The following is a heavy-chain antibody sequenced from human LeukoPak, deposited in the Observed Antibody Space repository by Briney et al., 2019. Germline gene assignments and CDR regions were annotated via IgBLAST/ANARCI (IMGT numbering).Heavy chain of an antibody. V-gene: IGHV3-15*01. CDR2: IKSKTDGGTT. CDR1: GFTFSNAW. CDR3: TTRCSGGSCYSEDAFDI. Sequence: GGSLRLSCAASGFTFSNAWMSWVRQAPGKGLEWVGGIKSKTDGGTTDYAAPVKGRFTISRDDSKNTLYLQMNSLKTEDTAVYYCTTRCSGGSCYSEDAFDIWGQGTMVTVSS. J-gene: IGHJ3*02. D-gene: IGHD2-15*01.